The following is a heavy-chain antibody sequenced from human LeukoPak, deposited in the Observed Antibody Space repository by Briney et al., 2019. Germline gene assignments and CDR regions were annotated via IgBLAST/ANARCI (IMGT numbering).Heavy chain of an antibody. Sequence: GESLKISCKASGYSFTTYWIGWMRQMPGKGLEWVAIITPGTSDTRYNASLQGQVTISADKSITTAYLHGSSLKASDSAIYYCATRIRWSFYWGLGTLVTVSS. CDR3: ATRIRWSFY. CDR1: GYSFTTYW. J-gene: IGHJ4*02. CDR2: ITPGTSDT. V-gene: IGHV5-51*01. D-gene: IGHD3-16*02.